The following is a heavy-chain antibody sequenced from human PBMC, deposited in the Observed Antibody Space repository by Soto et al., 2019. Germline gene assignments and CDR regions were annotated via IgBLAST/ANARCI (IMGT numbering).Heavy chain of an antibody. J-gene: IGHJ4*02. V-gene: IGHV3-23*01. CDR3: AKNYYFDN. Sequence: EVQLLESGGGLVQPGGSLRLSCAASGFTFTNYAMNWGRQAPGKGLEWVSSIGTGGDTNYADSVKGRFTISRDNSRNTLYLQMNSLRAEDTALYYCAKNYYFDNWGQGTPVTVSS. CDR1: GFTFTNYA. CDR2: IGTGGDT.